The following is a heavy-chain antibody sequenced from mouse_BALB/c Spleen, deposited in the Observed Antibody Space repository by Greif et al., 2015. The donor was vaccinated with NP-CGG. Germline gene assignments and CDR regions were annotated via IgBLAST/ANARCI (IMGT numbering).Heavy chain of an antibody. D-gene: IGHD2-1*01. Sequence: VQLQQSGPGLVAPSQSLSITCTVSGFSLTGYGVNWVRQPPGKGLEWLGMIWGDGSTDYNSDLKSRLSISKDNSKSQVFLKRNSLQTDDTAMYYCARVAGGNYPLAMDYCGQGTSVTVSS. CDR2: IWGDGST. V-gene: IGHV2-6-7*01. J-gene: IGHJ4*01. CDR1: GFSLTGYG. CDR3: ARVAGGNYPLAMDY.